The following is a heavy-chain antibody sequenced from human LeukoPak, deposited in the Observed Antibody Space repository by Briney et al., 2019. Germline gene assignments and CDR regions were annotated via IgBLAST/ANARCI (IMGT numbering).Heavy chain of an antibody. CDR2: VHSIGYT. CDR3: ARHITDSGSAFDL. CDR1: GGSISSYY. Sequence: PSETLSLTCTVPGGSISSYYWGWIRQPPGKGLEWIAYVHSIGYTNYNPSLKSRVTISMDTSKDQFSLRLISVTAADTAVYYCARHITDSGSAFDLWDRGTLVTVSS. V-gene: IGHV4-59*08. J-gene: IGHJ2*01. D-gene: IGHD3-10*01.